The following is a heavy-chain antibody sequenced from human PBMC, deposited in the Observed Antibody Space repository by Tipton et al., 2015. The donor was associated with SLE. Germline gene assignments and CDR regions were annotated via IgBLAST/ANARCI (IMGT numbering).Heavy chain of an antibody. D-gene: IGHD1-7*01. Sequence: TLSLTCTVSGASMSSHYWSWIRQPPGKGLEWIGEVSHRGTTNYNPSLDSRVTISLDRFNNQFTLKMTSVTAADTAVYYCANQNWNYYFWGQGNLVTVSS. CDR3: ANQNWNYYF. J-gene: IGHJ4*02. CDR2: VSHRGTT. V-gene: IGHV4-34*01. CDR1: GASMSSHY.